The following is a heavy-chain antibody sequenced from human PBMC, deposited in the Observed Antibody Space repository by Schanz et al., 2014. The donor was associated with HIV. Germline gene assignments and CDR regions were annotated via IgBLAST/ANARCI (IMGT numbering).Heavy chain of an antibody. J-gene: IGHJ6*02. Sequence: EVQLLESGGGLVQPGGSLRLSCAASRFTFSSYAMSWVRQAPGKGLEWVSSISSSSSYTYYADSVKGRFAISRDNAKNSLYLQMNSLREEDTAVYYCTRDGGCSGTACYGYGMDVWGQGTTVTVSS. CDR1: RFTFSSYA. CDR3: TRDGGCSGTACYGYGMDV. CDR2: ISSSSSYT. D-gene: IGHD2-2*01. V-gene: IGHV3-21*01.